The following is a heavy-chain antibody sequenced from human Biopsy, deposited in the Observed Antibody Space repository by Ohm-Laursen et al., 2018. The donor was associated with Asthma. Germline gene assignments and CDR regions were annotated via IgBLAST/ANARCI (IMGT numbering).Heavy chain of an antibody. D-gene: IGHD6-19*01. CDR3: ASCQGGYSSGWSLLLKKIYYSGMDV. Sequence: SSVKVSCKAPGGTFSNFAISWVRQAPGQGLEWLGGMMTVFGTTNYAQKFQGRVTITADESTSTAYMEVTSLRSEDKSMYYCASCQGGYSSGWSLLLKKIYYSGMDVWGQGTAVTVSS. V-gene: IGHV1-69*01. J-gene: IGHJ6*02. CDR2: MMTVFGTT. CDR1: GGTFSNFA.